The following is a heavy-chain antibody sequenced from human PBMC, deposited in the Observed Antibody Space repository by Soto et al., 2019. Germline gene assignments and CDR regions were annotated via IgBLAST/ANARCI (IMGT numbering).Heavy chain of an antibody. CDR3: ARDRDTVVVPAAFDY. CDR2: IIPIFGTA. J-gene: IGHJ4*02. Sequence: SVKVSCKASGGTFSSYAISWVRQAPGQGLEWMGGIIPIFGTANYAQKFQGRVTMTADKSTSTAYMELRSLRSDDTAVYYCARDRDTVVVPAAFDYWGQGTLVTVSS. V-gene: IGHV1-69*06. CDR1: GGTFSSYA. D-gene: IGHD2-2*01.